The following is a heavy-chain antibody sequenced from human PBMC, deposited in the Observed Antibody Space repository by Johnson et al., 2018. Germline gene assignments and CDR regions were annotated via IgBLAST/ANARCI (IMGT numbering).Heavy chain of an antibody. CDR3: ARGYYDSSGYGYFQR. CDR1: GFTVSSNY. V-gene: IGHV3-66*01. J-gene: IGHJ1*01. CDR2: IYRRGST. Sequence: VQLVESGGGLVQPGGSLRLSCAASGFTVSSNYMSWVRQAPGKGLVWVSVIYRRGSTYYADSVKGRFTISRDNSKNTLYLQMNSLRAEDTAVYYCARGYYDSSGYGYFQRWGQGTLVTVSA. D-gene: IGHD3-22*01.